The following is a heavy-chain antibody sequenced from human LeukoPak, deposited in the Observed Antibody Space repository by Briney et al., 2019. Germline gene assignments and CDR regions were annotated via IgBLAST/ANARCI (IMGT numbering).Heavy chain of an antibody. CDR1: GFTFAIYA. J-gene: IGHJ1*01. Sequence: GGSLRLSCAASGFTFAIYAMHWVRQAPGKGLEWVAVISYDGDNKYYADSVKGRFTISRDNSKNTLYLQMNSLRAEDTAVYYCASDSYSPEYFQHWGQGTLVTVSS. V-gene: IGHV3-30*14. CDR3: ASDSYSPEYFQH. D-gene: IGHD2-15*01. CDR2: ISYDGDNK.